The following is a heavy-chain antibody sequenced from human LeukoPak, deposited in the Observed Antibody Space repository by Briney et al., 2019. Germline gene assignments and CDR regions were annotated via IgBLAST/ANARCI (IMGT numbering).Heavy chain of an antibody. Sequence: GGSLRLSCAASGFTFSGYWMHWVRQAPGKGPVWVSRINGDGRSTTYADSVKGRFTISRDNAKNTVYLHMNRLRAEDTAVYYCARDRDVLRYYMDVWGKGTTVTVSS. J-gene: IGHJ6*03. D-gene: IGHD2-8*01. V-gene: IGHV3-74*01. CDR1: GFTFSGYW. CDR3: ARDRDVLRYYMDV. CDR2: INGDGRST.